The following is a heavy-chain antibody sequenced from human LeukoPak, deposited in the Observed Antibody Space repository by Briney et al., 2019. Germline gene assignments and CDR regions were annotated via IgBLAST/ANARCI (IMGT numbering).Heavy chain of an antibody. CDR3: ASIDSGSYLKTDY. Sequence: PSETLSLTCTVSGGSISSSSYYWGWSRQPPGKGLEWIGSIYYSGSTYYNPSLKSRVTISVDTSKNQFSLKLSSVTAADTAVYYCASIDSGSYLKTDYWGQGTLVTVSS. D-gene: IGHD1-26*01. J-gene: IGHJ4*02. CDR1: GGSISSSSYY. CDR2: IYYSGST. V-gene: IGHV4-39*01.